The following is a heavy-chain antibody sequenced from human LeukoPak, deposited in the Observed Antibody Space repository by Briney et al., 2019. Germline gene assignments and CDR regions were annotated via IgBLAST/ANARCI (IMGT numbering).Heavy chain of an antibody. CDR3: ARHSSVGPDAFDI. CDR2: IYYSGST. CDR1: GGSISSSSYY. Sequence: SQTLSLTCTVSGGSISSSSYYWGWIRQPPGKGLEWIGSIYYSGSTYYNPSLKSRVTISVDTSKNQFSLKLSSVTAADTAVYYCARHSSVGPDAFDIWGQGTMVTVSS. D-gene: IGHD5/OR15-5a*01. J-gene: IGHJ3*02. V-gene: IGHV4-39*01.